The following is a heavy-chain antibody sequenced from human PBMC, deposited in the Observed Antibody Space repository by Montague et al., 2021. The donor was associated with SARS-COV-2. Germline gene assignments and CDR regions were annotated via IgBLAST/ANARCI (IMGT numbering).Heavy chain of an antibody. V-gene: IGHV4-34*01. CDR2: VNQSGTT. J-gene: IGHJ3*02. Sequence: SETLSLTCAISGGSFSTYYWSWIRQPPGKGLEWIGEVNQSGTTIYNPSVKSGVTISEDTSTNQFYLRLNSVTAADTAVYYCARGRRPVVVPGEGPAGRAFDIWGQGTMVTVSS. CDR1: GGSFSTYY. CDR3: ARGRRPVVVPGEGPAGRAFDI. D-gene: IGHD2-2*01.